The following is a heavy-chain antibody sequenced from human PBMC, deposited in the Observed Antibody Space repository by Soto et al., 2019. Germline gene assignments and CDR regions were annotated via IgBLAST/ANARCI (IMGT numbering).Heavy chain of an antibody. V-gene: IGHV5-51*01. CDR1: GYSFTSYW. J-gene: IGHJ4*02. CDR2: IYLSDSDT. Sequence: PGESLKISCKGSGYSFTSYWIAWVRQMPGKGLEWMGIIYLSDSDTRYSPSFQGRVIISADKSISTAYLQWSSLKASDTAMYYCARYSSGWPYYFDYWGQGTLVTVSS. CDR3: ARYSSGWPYYFDY. D-gene: IGHD6-19*01.